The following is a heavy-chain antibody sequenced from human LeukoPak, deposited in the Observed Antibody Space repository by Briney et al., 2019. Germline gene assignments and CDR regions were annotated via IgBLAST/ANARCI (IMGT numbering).Heavy chain of an antibody. D-gene: IGHD2-2*01. CDR3: ARDRGYCSSTSCYVESDY. V-gene: IGHV1-69*13. Sequence: SVKVSCKASGGTFSSYAISWVRQAPGQGLEWMGGIIPIFGTANYAQKFQGRVTITADESTSTAYMELSSLRSEDTAVYYCARDRGYCSSTSCYVESDYWGQGTLVTVSS. CDR2: IIPIFGTA. CDR1: GGTFSSYA. J-gene: IGHJ4*02.